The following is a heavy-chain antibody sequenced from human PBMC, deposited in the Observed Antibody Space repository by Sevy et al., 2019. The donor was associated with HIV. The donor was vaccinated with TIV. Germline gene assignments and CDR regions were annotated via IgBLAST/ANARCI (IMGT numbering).Heavy chain of an antibody. CDR1: GFTFSSYW. V-gene: IGHV3-7*01. Sequence: VGSLRLSCAASGFTFSSYWMSWVRQAPGKALEWVANIEQDGSEKYYVDSVKGRFTISRDNAKNSLYLQMNSLRAEDMAVYYCAREWELLLGSLVNAFDIWGQGTMVTVSS. J-gene: IGHJ3*02. CDR3: AREWELLLGSLVNAFDI. CDR2: IEQDGSEK. D-gene: IGHD1-26*01.